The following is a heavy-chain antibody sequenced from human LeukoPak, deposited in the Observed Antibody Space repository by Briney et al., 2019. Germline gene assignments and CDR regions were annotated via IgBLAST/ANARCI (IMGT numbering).Heavy chain of an antibody. J-gene: IGHJ4*02. CDR3: AKVRVGTAHFDY. Sequence: PGGSLRLSCAASGFTFSNYGMHWVRRAPGKGLEWVVVISHDGSNNNYADSVKGRFTISRDNSKNTLYLQMISLRPEDTAVYYCAKVRVGTAHFDYSGQGTLVTVSS. V-gene: IGHV3-30*18. CDR2: ISHDGSNN. D-gene: IGHD2-15*01. CDR1: GFTFSNYG.